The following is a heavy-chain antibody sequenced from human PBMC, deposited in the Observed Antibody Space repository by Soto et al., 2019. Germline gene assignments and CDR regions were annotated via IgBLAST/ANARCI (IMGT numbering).Heavy chain of an antibody. CDR2: INTGNGNT. CDR3: MSRRSPSSSWFDAFDI. CDR1: GYTFTTYA. Sequence: ASVKVSCKASGYTFTTYAIHWVCQAPGQGLEWMGWINTGNGNTKYSQRIQGRVTLTRDTSASTAYMELNSLRSEDTTLYYCMSRRSPSSSWFDAFDIWGKGKMVTVPS. J-gene: IGHJ3*02. D-gene: IGHD6-13*01. V-gene: IGHV1-3*04.